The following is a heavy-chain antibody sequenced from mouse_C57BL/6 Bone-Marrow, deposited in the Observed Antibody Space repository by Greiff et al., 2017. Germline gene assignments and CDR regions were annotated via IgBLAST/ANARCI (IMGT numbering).Heavy chain of an antibody. J-gene: IGHJ2*01. CDR1: GYTFTSYW. Sequence: QVHVKQPGAELVKPGASVKMSCKASGYTFTSYWITWVKQRPGQGLEWIGDIYPGSGSTNYNEKFKSKATLTVDTTSSTAYMQLSSLTSEDSAVYYCARLMYYWGQGTTLTVFS. CDR2: IYPGSGST. V-gene: IGHV1-55*01. CDR3: ARLMYY.